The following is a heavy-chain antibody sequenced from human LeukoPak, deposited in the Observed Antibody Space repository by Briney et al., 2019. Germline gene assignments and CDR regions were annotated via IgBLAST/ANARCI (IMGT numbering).Heavy chain of an antibody. Sequence: GGSLRLSCAASGFTFSSYSMNWVRQAPGKGLEWVSSISSSSSYIYYADSVKGRFTISRDNSKNTLYLQMGSLRAEDMAVYYCERACGLRAGYYFDYWGQGTLVTVSS. D-gene: IGHD4/OR15-4a*01. CDR2: ISSSSSYI. CDR1: GFTFSSYS. CDR3: ERACGLRAGYYFDY. J-gene: IGHJ4*02. V-gene: IGHV3-21*01.